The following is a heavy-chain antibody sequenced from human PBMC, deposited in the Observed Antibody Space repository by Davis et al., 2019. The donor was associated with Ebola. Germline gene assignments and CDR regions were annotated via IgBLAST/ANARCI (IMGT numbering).Heavy chain of an antibody. CDR1: GYTFTSYD. D-gene: IGHD3-3*01. CDR2: INAGNGNT. Sequence: ASVKVSCKASGYTFTSYDINWVRQATGQGLEWMGWINAGNGNTKYSQKFQGRVTLTRNTSISTAYMELRSLRSDDTAVYYCARDRITIFGVVTSGLDYWGQGTLVTVSS. CDR3: ARDRITIFGVVTSGLDY. V-gene: IGHV1-8*01. J-gene: IGHJ4*02.